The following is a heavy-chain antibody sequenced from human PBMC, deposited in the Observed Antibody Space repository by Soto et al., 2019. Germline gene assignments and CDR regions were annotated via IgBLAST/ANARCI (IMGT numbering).Heavy chain of an antibody. D-gene: IGHD3-3*01. CDR1: GYRFTSLY. Sequence: QVQLVQSGAEVREPGASVKVSCKASGYRFTSLYINWVRQTAGQGLEWMGWMQPSTGRTGYAQKFPGRVTMTRDTSIYTADTALTALKSDDKAFCYCAGGVSAGVEYRGQRDRVTVS. CDR2: MQPSTGRT. J-gene: IGHJ4*02. V-gene: IGHV1-8*01. CDR3: AGGVSAGVEY.